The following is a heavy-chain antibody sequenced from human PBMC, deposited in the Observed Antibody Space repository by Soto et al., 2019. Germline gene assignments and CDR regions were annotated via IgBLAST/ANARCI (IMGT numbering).Heavy chain of an antibody. CDR2: IKQDGSEK. D-gene: IGHD2-8*01. J-gene: IGHJ6*03. Sequence: PGGSLRLSCGASGFIFSDYWMNWVRQSPGKGLEWVANIKQDGSEKYYVDSVKGRFTISRDNAKNTLFLQLSSLTADDTAIFYCARAQERPRNGGAYYMDVWGKGTVVTVSS. V-gene: IGHV3-7*01. CDR3: ARAQERPRNGGAYYMDV. CDR1: GFIFSDYW.